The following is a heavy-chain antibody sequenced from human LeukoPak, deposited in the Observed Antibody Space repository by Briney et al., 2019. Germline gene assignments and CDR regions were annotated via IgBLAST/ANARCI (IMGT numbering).Heavy chain of an antibody. J-gene: IGHJ4*02. CDR2: IRSDGSDT. CDR3: AKHDSSSDF. CDR1: GLIFSSYG. Sequence: GGSLRLSCAASGLIFSSYGMHWVRQPPGKGLGWVAFIRSDGSDTYSAASVKGRFTISRDNSKNTLWLQMNSLRAEDTAVYYCAKHDSSSDFWGQGTLVTVSS. D-gene: IGHD3-22*01. V-gene: IGHV3-30*02.